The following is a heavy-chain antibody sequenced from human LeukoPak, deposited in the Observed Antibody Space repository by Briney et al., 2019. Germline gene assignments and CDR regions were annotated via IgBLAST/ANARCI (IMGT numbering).Heavy chain of an antibody. V-gene: IGHV3-30*03. CDR3: ATSSWD. CDR2: ISYDGSNK. J-gene: IGHJ4*02. CDR1: GFTFSSYG. D-gene: IGHD2-2*01. Sequence: PGGSLRLSCAAPGFTFSSYGMHWVRQAPGKGLEWVAVISYDGSNKYYADSVKGRFTISRDNSKNTLYLQMNSLRAEDTAVYYCATSSWDWGQGTLVTVSS.